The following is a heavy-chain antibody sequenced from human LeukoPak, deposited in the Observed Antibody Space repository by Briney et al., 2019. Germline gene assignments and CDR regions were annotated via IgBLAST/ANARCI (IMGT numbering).Heavy chain of an antibody. CDR1: SGSISSYY. D-gene: IGHD2-2*01. CDR3: AREERPAAPGTVWFDP. Sequence: SETLSLTCTVSSGSISSYYWSWIRQPPGKGLEWIGYIYYSGSTNYNPSLKSRVTISVDTSKNQFSLKLSSVTAADTAVYYCAREERPAAPGTVWFDPWGQGTLVTVSS. J-gene: IGHJ5*02. V-gene: IGHV4-59*01. CDR2: IYYSGST.